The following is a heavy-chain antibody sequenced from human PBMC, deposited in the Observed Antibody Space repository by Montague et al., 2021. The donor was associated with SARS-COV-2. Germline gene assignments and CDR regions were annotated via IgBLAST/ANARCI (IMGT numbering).Heavy chain of an antibody. V-gene: IGHV4-34*01. CDR1: GTSFSGYY. Sequence: SETLSLTCAVHGTSFSGYYWNWIRQPPGKGLEWIGEINHGGSTKYSPSLKSRLTISVDTSKNKFSLKLTSVAAADTAVYYCARLRDGVVPSPILGVGPYYSYYYMDVWGRGTTVTVSS. J-gene: IGHJ6*03. CDR3: ARLRDGVVPSPILGVGPYYSYYYMDV. CDR2: INHGGST. D-gene: IGHD3-10*01.